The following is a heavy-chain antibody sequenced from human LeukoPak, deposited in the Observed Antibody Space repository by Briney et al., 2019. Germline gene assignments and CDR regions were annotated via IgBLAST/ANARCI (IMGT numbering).Heavy chain of an antibody. V-gene: IGHV4-59*08. Sequence: SETLSLTCTVSGGSISNYYWTWIRQPPGEGLEWIGYIYYSGSTYYNPSLKSRVTISVDTSKNPFSLKLTSVTAADTAVYYCARLSGSPHPPFDYWGQGTLVTVSS. CDR1: GGSISNYY. D-gene: IGHD1-26*01. J-gene: IGHJ4*02. CDR3: ARLSGSPHPPFDY. CDR2: IYYSGST.